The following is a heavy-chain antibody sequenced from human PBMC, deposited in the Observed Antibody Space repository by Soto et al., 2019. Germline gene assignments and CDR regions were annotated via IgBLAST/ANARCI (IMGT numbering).Heavy chain of an antibody. CDR1: GFTFSSYW. D-gene: IGHD4-4*01. CDR2: IKQDGSEK. CDR3: ASGSNYVNYYYYYMDV. Sequence: GGSLRLSCAASGFTFSSYWMSWVRQAPGKGLEWVANIKQDGSEKYYVDSVKGRFTISRDNAKNSLYLQMNSLRAEDTAVYYCASGSNYVNYYYYYMDVWAKAPRSPSP. J-gene: IGHJ6*03. V-gene: IGHV3-7*01.